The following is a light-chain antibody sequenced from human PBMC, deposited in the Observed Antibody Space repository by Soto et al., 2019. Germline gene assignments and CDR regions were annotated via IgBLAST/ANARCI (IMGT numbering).Light chain of an antibody. CDR3: QQYHSFPYT. CDR1: QSISSW. J-gene: IGKJ2*01. CDR2: DAS. V-gene: IGKV1-5*01. Sequence: DLQMTQSPSTLSASVGDRVTITCRASQSISSWLAWYQQKPGKAPKLLIYDASSLESGVPSRFSGSRSGTEFTLTISSLQPDDCATYYCQQYHSFPYTFGQGTKLEIK.